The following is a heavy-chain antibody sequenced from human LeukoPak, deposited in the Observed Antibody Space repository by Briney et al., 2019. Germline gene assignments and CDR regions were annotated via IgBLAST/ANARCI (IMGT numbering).Heavy chain of an antibody. D-gene: IGHD5-18*01. J-gene: IGHJ5*02. CDR2: IYYSGTT. CDR1: GGSISNDNYS. CDR3: ARDRGYSYGYPNWFDP. V-gene: IGHV4-30-4*07. Sequence: SETLSLTCAVSGGSISNDNYSWSWIRQPPGKGLEWIGYIYYSGTTKYNPSLKSRVTISVDTSKNQFSVKLSSVTAADTAVYYCARDRGYSYGYPNWFDPWGQGTLVTVSS.